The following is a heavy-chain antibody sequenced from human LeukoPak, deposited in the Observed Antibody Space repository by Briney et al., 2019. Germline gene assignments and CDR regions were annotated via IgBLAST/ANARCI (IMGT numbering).Heavy chain of an antibody. Sequence: GMSLRLSCAASRLTYDDYAMHWVPHARGEGLVGVSGIGWNSESIGYADPEKGQFTISRDNAKISLYLQMNSLGAEYVFLCYCAKGRGTYGYGLWGQGTLVTVSS. CDR2: IGWNSESI. CDR1: RLTYDDYA. V-gene: IGHV3-9*03. J-gene: IGHJ1*01. CDR3: AKGRGTYGYGL. D-gene: IGHD3-16*01.